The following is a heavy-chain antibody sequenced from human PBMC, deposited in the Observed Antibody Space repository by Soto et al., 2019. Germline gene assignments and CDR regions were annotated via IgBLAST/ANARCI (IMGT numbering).Heavy chain of an antibody. J-gene: IGHJ6*02. CDR2: IKQDGSEK. CDR1: GFTFSSYW. D-gene: IGHD1-26*01. Sequence: GSLRLSCAASGFTFSSYWMSWVRQAPGKGLEWVANIKQDGSEKYYVDSVKGRFTISRDNAKNSLYLQMNSLRAEDSVVYYCARVPGVGAPYGMXVWGQGTTVTVSS. CDR3: ARVPGVGAPYGMXV. V-gene: IGHV3-7*05.